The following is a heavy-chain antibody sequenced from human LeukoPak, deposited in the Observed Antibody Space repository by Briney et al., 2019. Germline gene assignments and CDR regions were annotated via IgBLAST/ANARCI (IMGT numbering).Heavy chain of an antibody. D-gene: IGHD4/OR15-4a*01. J-gene: IGHJ4*02. V-gene: IGHV3-11*01. CDR1: GFTFSDYY. CDR2: ISDSDDTI. CDR3: ARGTRGGAY. Sequence: GGSLRLSCAASGFTFSDYYMSWIRQAPGKGLEWVSYISDSDDTIYYTDSVKGRFTISRDNAKSSLYLQMSSLRAEDTARYYCARGTRGGAYWGQGTLVTVSS.